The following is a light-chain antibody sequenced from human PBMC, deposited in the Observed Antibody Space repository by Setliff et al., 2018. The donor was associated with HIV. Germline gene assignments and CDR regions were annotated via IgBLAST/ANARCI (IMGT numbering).Light chain of an antibody. V-gene: IGLV2-11*01. CDR1: SNDVGDYNY. Sequence: QSVLTQPRSVSGSPGQSVTISCTGTSNDVGDYNYVSWYQQLPGKAPKLLIFDVDKRPSGVPDRFSGSKSANTASLTISGLQAEDEADYYCSSYTSSVTVIFGGGTKVTVL. CDR3: SSYTSSVTVI. CDR2: DVD. J-gene: IGLJ2*01.